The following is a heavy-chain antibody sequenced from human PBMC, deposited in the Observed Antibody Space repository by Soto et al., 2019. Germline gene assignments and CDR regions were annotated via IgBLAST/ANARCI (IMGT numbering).Heavy chain of an antibody. CDR1: GFTFSSYG. CDR2: IWYDGSNK. Sequence: QVQLVESGGGVVQPGRSLRLSCAASGFTFSSYGMHWVRQAPGKGLEWVAVIWYDGSNKYYADSVKGRFTISRDNSKNTRYLQMNSLRAEDTAVYYCAREVAVAGTRWFDPWGQGTLVTVSS. V-gene: IGHV3-33*01. J-gene: IGHJ5*02. D-gene: IGHD6-19*01. CDR3: AREVAVAGTRWFDP.